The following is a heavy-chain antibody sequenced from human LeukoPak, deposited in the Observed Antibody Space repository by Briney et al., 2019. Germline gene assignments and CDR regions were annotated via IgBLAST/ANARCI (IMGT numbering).Heavy chain of an antibody. CDR2: INPSGGST. J-gene: IGHJ4*02. CDR1: GYTFTSYY. D-gene: IGHD3-3*01. V-gene: IGHV1-46*03. Sequence: ASVKVSCKASGYTFTSYYMHWVRQAPGQGLEWMGIINPSGGSTSYAQKFQGRVTMTRDTSTSTVYMELSSLRSDDTAMYYCATAFGVVDFDYWGQGTLLTVSS. CDR3: ATAFGVVDFDY.